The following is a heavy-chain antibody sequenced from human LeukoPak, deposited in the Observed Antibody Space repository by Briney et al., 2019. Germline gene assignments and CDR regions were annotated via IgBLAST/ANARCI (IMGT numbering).Heavy chain of an antibody. Sequence: GGSLRLSCAASGFTFSSYAMSWVRQAPGKGLEWVSVISGSAGSTYYADSVKGRFTISRDNSKNTLYLQMNSLRAGDTAVYYCAKGKVKGGYCSGGSCYPFDYWGQGSLVTVSS. CDR3: AKGKVKGGYCSGGSCYPFDY. V-gene: IGHV3-23*01. D-gene: IGHD2-15*01. CDR1: GFTFSSYA. J-gene: IGHJ4*02. CDR2: ISGSAGST.